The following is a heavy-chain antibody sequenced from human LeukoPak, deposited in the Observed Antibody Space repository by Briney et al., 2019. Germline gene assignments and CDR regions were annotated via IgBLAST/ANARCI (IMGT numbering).Heavy chain of an antibody. D-gene: IGHD3-16*02. J-gene: IGHJ4*02. Sequence: GGSLRLSCAASGFTFSGSAMHWVRQASGKGLEWLGRIRSKANSYATAYASSVKGRFNISRDDLKNTAYLQMNSLKTEDTAVYYCTSTYYDYVWGSYRYLFDYWGQGTLVTVSS. V-gene: IGHV3-73*01. CDR3: TSTYYDYVWGSYRYLFDY. CDR1: GFTFSGSA. CDR2: IRSKANSYAT.